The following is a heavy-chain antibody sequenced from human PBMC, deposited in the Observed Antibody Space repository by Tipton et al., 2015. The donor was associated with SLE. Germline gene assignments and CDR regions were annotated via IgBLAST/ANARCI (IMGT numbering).Heavy chain of an antibody. CDR3: ARGPLGILEWSYLDY. CDR2: IIPLFVTA. J-gene: IGHJ4*02. Sequence: QSGAEVKKSGSSVKVSCQASGGTLSSYTLTWVRQAPGKGLEWMGGIIPLFVTARYAQKFQDRVIITTDESMSTAYMEVTSLRSEDTAVYYCARGPLGILEWSYLDYWGQGTLVTVSS. CDR1: GGTLSSYT. V-gene: IGHV1-69*05. D-gene: IGHD3-3*01.